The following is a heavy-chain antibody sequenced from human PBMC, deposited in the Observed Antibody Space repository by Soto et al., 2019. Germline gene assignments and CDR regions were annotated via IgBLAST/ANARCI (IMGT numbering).Heavy chain of an antibody. CDR1: GGSISSYY. V-gene: IGHV4-59*01. CDR2: IYYSGST. Sequence: QVQLQESGPGLVKPSETLSLTCTVSGGSISSYYWSWIRQPPGKGLEWIGYIYYSGSTNYNPSLKSRVTISVDTSKNQFSLKLSSVTAADTAVYYCARDDGAAAGPFDYWGQGTLVTVSS. D-gene: IGHD6-13*01. CDR3: ARDDGAAAGPFDY. J-gene: IGHJ4*02.